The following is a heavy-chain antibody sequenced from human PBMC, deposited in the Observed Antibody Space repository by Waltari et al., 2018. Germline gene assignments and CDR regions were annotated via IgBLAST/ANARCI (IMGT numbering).Heavy chain of an antibody. CDR2: ITSDGSRT. CDR1: GLTCSSYW. CDR3: ATHRPGGLGMDV. J-gene: IGHJ6*02. D-gene: IGHD2-15*01. Sequence: EVQLVESGGGSVQPGGSRRLSCVASGLTCSSYWMHWVRQAPGKGLVWVSGITSDGSRTRYADSVKGRFTISRDNAKNTLFLQMSGLRDEDAAVYYCATHRPGGLGMDVWGQGTTVTVSS. V-gene: IGHV3-74*01.